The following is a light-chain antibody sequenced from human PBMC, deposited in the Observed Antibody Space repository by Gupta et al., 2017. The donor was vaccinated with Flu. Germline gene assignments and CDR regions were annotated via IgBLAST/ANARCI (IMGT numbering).Light chain of an antibody. CDR2: AAS. J-gene: IGKJ2*04. V-gene: IGKV1-39*01. CDR1: QSISSY. Sequence: DIQMTQSPSSLSASVGDRVTITCRASQSISSYLNWYQQKPGKAPKLLIYAASSLQSGVPSRFSGSGSGTDFTLSISRLQPEDLATYYCQQRDTTPSSFGQGTKMDMK. CDR3: QQRDTTPSS.